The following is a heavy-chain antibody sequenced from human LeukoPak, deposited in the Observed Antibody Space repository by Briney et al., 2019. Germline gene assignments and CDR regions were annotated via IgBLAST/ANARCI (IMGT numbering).Heavy chain of an antibody. V-gene: IGHV4-59*01. Sequence: SETLSLTCTVSGGSISSYYWSWVRQPPGKGLEWIGYIYYSGSTNYNPSLKSRVTISVDTSKNQFSLKLSSVTAADTAVYYCARGGYSYGKGIFDYWGQGTLVTVSS. CDR2: IYYSGST. CDR1: GGSISSYY. J-gene: IGHJ4*02. D-gene: IGHD5-18*01. CDR3: ARGGYSYGKGIFDY.